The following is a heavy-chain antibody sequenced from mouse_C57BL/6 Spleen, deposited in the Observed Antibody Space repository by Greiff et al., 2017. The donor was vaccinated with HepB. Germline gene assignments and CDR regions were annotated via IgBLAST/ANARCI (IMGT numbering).Heavy chain of an antibody. J-gene: IGHJ2*01. D-gene: IGHD1-1*01. V-gene: IGHV3-6*01. CDR1: GYSITSGYY. Sequence: VQLQQSGPGLVKPSQSLSLTCSVTGYSITSGYYWNWIRQYPGNKLEWMGYISYDGSNNYNPSLKNRISITRDTSKNQFFLKLNSVTTEDTATYYCAGVVASRAFDYWGQGTTLTVSS. CDR3: AGVVASRAFDY. CDR2: ISYDGSN.